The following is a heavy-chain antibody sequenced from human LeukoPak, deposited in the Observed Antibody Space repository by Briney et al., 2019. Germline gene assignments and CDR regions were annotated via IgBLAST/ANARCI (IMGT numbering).Heavy chain of an antibody. CDR2: ISAHNGNT. CDR3: ARVGITIFGVVLPTDY. J-gene: IGHJ4*02. Sequence: GASVKVSCKASGYTFTSYGISWVRQAPGQGLEWMGWISAHNGNTNYAQKLQGRVTMTTDTSTSTAYMELRSLRSDDTAVYYCARVGITIFGVVLPTDYWGQGTLVTVSS. V-gene: IGHV1-18*01. CDR1: GYTFTSYG. D-gene: IGHD3-3*01.